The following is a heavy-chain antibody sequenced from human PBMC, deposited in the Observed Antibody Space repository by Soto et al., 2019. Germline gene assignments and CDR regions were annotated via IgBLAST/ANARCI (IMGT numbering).Heavy chain of an antibody. CDR1: GFTFSSYW. CDR3: ASYSGSYFPVGHDR. CDR2: IKQDGTEI. J-gene: IGHJ5*02. D-gene: IGHD1-26*01. V-gene: IGHV3-7*01. Sequence: GGSLRLSCVASGFTFSSYWMSWVRQAPGGGLEWVANIKQDGTEIHYVESVKGRFTIFRDNAKKSLYLQMNSLRAEDTAVYFCASYSGSYFPVGHDRWGQGTLVTVS.